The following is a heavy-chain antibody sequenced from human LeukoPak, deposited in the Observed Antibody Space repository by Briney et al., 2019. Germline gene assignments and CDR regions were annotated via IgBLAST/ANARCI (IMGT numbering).Heavy chain of an antibody. CDR1: GYTFTGYY. V-gene: IGHV1-2*02. Sequence: GASVKVSCKASGYTFTGYYMHWVRQAPGQGLEWMGWIYPNSGGTNYAQRFQGRVTMTRDTSISTAYMDLSRMTSDDTAVYYCARVRPRIDGSGTSYLRLYYFDYWGQGTLVTVSS. D-gene: IGHD3-10*01. CDR3: ARVRPRIDGSGTSYLRLYYFDY. CDR2: IYPNSGGT. J-gene: IGHJ4*02.